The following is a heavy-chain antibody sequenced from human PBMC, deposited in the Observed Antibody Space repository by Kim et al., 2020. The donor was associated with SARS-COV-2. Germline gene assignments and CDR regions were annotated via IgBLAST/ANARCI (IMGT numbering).Heavy chain of an antibody. V-gene: IGHV4-59*01. J-gene: IGHJ3*02. CDR2: IYYSGST. Sequence: SETLSLTCTVSGGSISSYYWNWIRQPPGKGLEWIGYIYYSGSTNYNPSLKSRVTISVDTSKNQFSLKLSSVTAADTAVYYCARYSSSDDAFDIWGQGTMVTVSS. CDR3: ARYSSSDDAFDI. D-gene: IGHD6-13*01. CDR1: GGSISSYY.